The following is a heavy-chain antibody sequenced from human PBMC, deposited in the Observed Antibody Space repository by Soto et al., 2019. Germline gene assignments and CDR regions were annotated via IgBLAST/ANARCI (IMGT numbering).Heavy chain of an antibody. Sequence: SETLSLTCAVYGGSYSCYYWSWIRQPPGKGLEWIGEINHSGSTNYNPSLKSRVTISVDTSKNQFSLKLSSVTAADTAVYYCARFSGYCSSTSCYRLFDPWGQGTLVTVSS. V-gene: IGHV4-34*01. CDR1: GGSYSCYY. D-gene: IGHD2-2*02. CDR3: ARFSGYCSSTSCYRLFDP. CDR2: INHSGST. J-gene: IGHJ5*02.